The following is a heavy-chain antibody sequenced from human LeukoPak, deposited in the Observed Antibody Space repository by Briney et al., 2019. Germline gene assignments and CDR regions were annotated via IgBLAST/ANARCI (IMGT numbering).Heavy chain of an antibody. CDR2: IYYSGST. CDR1: GGSISSYY. Sequence: SETLSLTCTVSGGSISSYYWTWIRQPPGKGLQWIGYIYYSGSTECNPSLKSRVTISIDPSNKQFSLNLSSVTAADTAVYYCARRCSGPTCYTDAYDIWGQGTMVTVSS. D-gene: IGHD2-2*02. V-gene: IGHV4-59*08. CDR3: ARRCSGPTCYTDAYDI. J-gene: IGHJ3*02.